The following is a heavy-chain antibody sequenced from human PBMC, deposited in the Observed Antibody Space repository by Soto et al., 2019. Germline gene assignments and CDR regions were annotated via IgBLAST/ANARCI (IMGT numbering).Heavy chain of an antibody. CDR3: SRRYGWAFDI. J-gene: IGHJ3*02. CDR1: GGSISSYY. Sequence: SETLSLTCTVSGGSISSYYWSWIRQPPGKGLEWIGYIYYSGSTNYNPSLKSRVTISVDTSKNQFSLKLSSVTAADTAVYYCSRRYGWAFDIWGQGTMVTVS. V-gene: IGHV4-59*08. CDR2: IYYSGST. D-gene: IGHD3-16*01.